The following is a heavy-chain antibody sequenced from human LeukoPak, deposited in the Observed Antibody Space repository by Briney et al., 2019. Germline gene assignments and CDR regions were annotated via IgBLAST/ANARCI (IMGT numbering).Heavy chain of an antibody. CDR2: IKQDGSEK. CDR3: ARYRGWTPEYFQH. CDR1: GFTFSSYW. Sequence: GGSLRLSCAASGFTFSSYWMSWVRQAPGKGLEGVANIKQDGSEKYYVDSVKGRYTISRDNAKNSLYLQMNSLRSEDTAVYYCARYRGWTPEYFQHWGQGTLLTVP. J-gene: IGHJ1*01. D-gene: IGHD6-19*01. V-gene: IGHV3-7*01.